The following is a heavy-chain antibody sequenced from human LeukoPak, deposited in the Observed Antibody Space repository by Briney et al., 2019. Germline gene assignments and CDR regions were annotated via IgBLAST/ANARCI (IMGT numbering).Heavy chain of an antibody. CDR2: IQNTGGT. CDR3: VKHGSGWSFDY. Sequence: SETLSLTCTVSSASISSCYWGWIRQSPGKGLGWIGYIQNTGGTNYNPSLKSRVSISKDTSKNQFSLQVRSVTAADTAVYYCVKHGSGWSFDYWGQGTLVTVSS. V-gene: IGHV4-59*01. J-gene: IGHJ4*02. D-gene: IGHD6-19*01. CDR1: SASISSCY.